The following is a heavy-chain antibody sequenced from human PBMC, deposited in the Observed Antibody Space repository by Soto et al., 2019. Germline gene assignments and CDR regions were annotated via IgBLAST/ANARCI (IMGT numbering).Heavy chain of an antibody. CDR1: GFIFSDYY. CDR2: ISNSGNTI. Sequence: QVQLVESGGTLVKPGGSLRISCAGSGFIFSDYYMTWIRQAPGKGPDWVSYISNSGNTIHYSDSVKGRFTISRDNAKNSLYLQMNSLRAEDTAVSHCARGPSDFWSGYYFDFWGQGTLVTVSS. D-gene: IGHD3-3*01. CDR3: ARGPSDFWSGYYFDF. V-gene: IGHV3-11*01. J-gene: IGHJ4*02.